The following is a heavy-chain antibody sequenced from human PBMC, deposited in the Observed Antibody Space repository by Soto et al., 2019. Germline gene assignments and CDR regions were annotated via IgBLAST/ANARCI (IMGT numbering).Heavy chain of an antibody. Sequence: QVQLVESGGGVVQPGRSLRLSCVASGFTLNTYGMHWVRQAPGKGLEWVALISYDGSHEYYADSVKGRFTISRDISKNTLFLKMNSLRPEDTAVYYCAKEMFPRTVLDSSSPWGDAWGQGTLLTVSS. J-gene: IGHJ5*02. CDR2: ISYDGSHE. D-gene: IGHD6-6*01. V-gene: IGHV3-30*18. CDR3: AKEMFPRTVLDSSSPWGDA. CDR1: GFTLNTYG.